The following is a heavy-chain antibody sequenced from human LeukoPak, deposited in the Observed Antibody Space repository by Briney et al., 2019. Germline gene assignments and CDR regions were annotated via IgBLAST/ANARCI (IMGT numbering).Heavy chain of an antibody. D-gene: IGHD3-22*01. CDR3: TRLDDITPYYFKGFDY. V-gene: IGHV3-73*01. Sequence: GGSLRLSCAASGITFSSYWVHWVRQASGKGLEWVGRIRSTANNYATAYSASVKGRFTISRDDSKNTAYLQMDSLKTEDTAVYYCTRLDDITPYYFKGFDYWGQGTLVTVSS. CDR1: GITFSSYW. CDR2: IRSTANNYAT. J-gene: IGHJ4*02.